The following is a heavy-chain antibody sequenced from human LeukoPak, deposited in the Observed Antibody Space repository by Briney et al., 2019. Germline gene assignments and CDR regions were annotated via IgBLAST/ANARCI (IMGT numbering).Heavy chain of an antibody. J-gene: IGHJ4*02. CDR2: SSGSGGNT. V-gene: IGHV3-23*01. CDR1: GFTFSSNT. D-gene: IGHD4-23*01. CDR3: AKASGGNVVY. Sequence: PGGSLRLSCAASGFTFSSNTMSWVRQAPGKGLEWVSVSSGSGGNTYYADSVKGRFTISRDNSKNTLYLQMNSLRPEDTAVYYCAKASGGNVVYWGQGTLVTVSS.